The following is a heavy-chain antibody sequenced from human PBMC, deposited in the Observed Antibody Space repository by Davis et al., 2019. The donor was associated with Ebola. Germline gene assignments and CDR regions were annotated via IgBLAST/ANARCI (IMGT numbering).Heavy chain of an antibody. V-gene: IGHV4-31*03. J-gene: IGHJ5*02. D-gene: IGHD4-23*01. Sequence: SETLSLTCTVSGGSISSGGYYWSWIRQHPGKGLEWIGYIYYSGSIYYNPSLKSRVTISVDTSKNHVSLSLNSVTAADTAVFFCARTALTSVGPSGRGYNYFDLWGQGTLVTVSS. CDR2: IYYSGSI. CDR1: GGSISSGGYY. CDR3: ARTALTSVGPSGRGYNYFDL.